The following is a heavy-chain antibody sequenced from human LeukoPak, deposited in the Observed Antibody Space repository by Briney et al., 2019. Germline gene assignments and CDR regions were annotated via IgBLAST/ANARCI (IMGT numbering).Heavy chain of an antibody. CDR1: GGYTGSHY. CDR3: VRDFYASGFYFWFDP. V-gene: IGHV4-4*07. Sequence: SETLSLTCTVSGGYTGSHYWSWIRQPAGKGLEWMGRISASGTTHYNTSPGSRVTMSSDTTKNYISLRLRSITAADTAVFYCVRDFYASGFYFWFDPWGQGMLVTVSS. CDR2: ISASGTT. D-gene: IGHD2/OR15-2a*01. J-gene: IGHJ5*02.